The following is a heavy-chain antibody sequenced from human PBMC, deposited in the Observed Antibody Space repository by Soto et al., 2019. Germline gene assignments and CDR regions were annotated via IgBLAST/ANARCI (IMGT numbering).Heavy chain of an antibody. CDR2: FDPEDGET. CDR1: GYTLTELS. CDR3: ATVYPGYCSGGSCYGGFDP. J-gene: IGHJ5*02. V-gene: IGHV1-24*01. Sequence: ASVKVSCKVSGYTLTELSMHWVRQAPGKGLEWMGGFDPEDGETIYAQKFQGRVTMTEDTSTDTAYMELSSLRSEDTAVYYCATVYPGYCSGGSCYGGFDPWGQGTLVTVSS. D-gene: IGHD2-15*01.